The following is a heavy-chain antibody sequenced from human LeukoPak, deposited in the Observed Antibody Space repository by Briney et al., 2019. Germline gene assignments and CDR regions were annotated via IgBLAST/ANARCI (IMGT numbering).Heavy chain of an antibody. CDR1: GSTLDDYA. V-gene: IGHV3-43*02. CDR2: ISGDGGST. J-gene: IGHJ5*02. D-gene: IGHD5-18*01. CDR3: AKDGYSYGYA. Sequence: PGGSLRLSCAASGSTLDDYAMQWVRQAPGKGLEWVSLISGDGGSTYYADSVKGRFTISRDNTKNSLYLQMNSLRTEDTALYYCAKDGYSYGYAWGQGTLVTVSS.